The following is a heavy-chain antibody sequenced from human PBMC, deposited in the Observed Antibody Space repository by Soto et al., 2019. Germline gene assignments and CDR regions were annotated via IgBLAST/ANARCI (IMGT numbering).Heavy chain of an antibody. CDR1: GFTFSSYG. CDR3: ARLSSSWSMDV. CDR2: TCYDGSNK. D-gene: IGHD6-13*01. J-gene: IGHJ6*02. V-gene: IGHV3-33*01. Sequence: QVQLVESGGGVVQPGRSLRLSCAASGFTFSSYGMHWVRQAPGKGLEWVAVTCYDGSNKYHADSVKGRFTISRDNSKNTLYLQMNSLRVEYTAVYYCARLSSSWSMDVWGQGTTVTVSS.